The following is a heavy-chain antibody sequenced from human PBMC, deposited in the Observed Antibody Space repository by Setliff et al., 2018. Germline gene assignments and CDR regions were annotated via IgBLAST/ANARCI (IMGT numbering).Heavy chain of an antibody. J-gene: IGHJ5*02. V-gene: IGHV4-59*01. CDR3: ARVTNWGLDLRFDP. CDR1: GGSISPYF. D-gene: IGHD7-27*01. CDR2: IYHNGNT. Sequence: LSLTCTVSGGSISPYFWSWIRQPPGKGLEWIGYIYHNGNTNFNPSLKSRVTMSVATFENHFSLKLNSLTAADTAVYYCARVTNWGLDLRFDPWGQGTLVTVSS.